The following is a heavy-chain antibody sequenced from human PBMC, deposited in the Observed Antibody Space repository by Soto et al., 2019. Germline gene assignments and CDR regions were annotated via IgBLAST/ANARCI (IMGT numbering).Heavy chain of an antibody. V-gene: IGHV2-5*02. D-gene: IGHD3-16*01. Sequence: QITLKESGPPLVKPTQTLTLTCTFSGFSLSTSGVGVGWIRQPPGKALEWVALIYWDDAKEYSPSLKSRLTITKDTSKNQVALTMTNMDPVDTATYYCAHKGGGDRILDYWGQGTLVTVSS. CDR2: IYWDDAK. J-gene: IGHJ4*02. CDR1: GFSLSTSGVG. CDR3: AHKGGGDRILDY.